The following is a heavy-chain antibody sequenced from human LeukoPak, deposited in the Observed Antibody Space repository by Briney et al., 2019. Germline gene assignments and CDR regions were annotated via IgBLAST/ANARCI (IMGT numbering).Heavy chain of an antibody. Sequence: GGSLRLSCAASGFTFSSYWMHWVRQAPGKGLVWVSRINSDGSSTSYADSVKGRFTISRDNAKNTLYLQMNSLRAEDTAVYYCARDPLDTAMVFYYYYYGMDVWGQGTTVTVSS. CDR2: INSDGSST. V-gene: IGHV3-74*01. J-gene: IGHJ6*02. D-gene: IGHD5-18*01. CDR1: GFTFSSYW. CDR3: ARDPLDTAMVFYYYYYGMDV.